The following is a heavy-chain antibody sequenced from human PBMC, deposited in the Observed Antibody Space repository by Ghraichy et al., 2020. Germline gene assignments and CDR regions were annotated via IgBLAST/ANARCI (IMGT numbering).Heavy chain of an antibody. CDR2: ISSSSSYI. V-gene: IGHV3-21*01. CDR1: GFTFSSYS. Sequence: LSLTCAASGFTFSSYSMNWVRQAPGKGLEWVSSISSSSSYIYYADSVKGRFTISRDNAKNSLYLQMNSLRAEDTAVYYCATEHYDILTGYSRYYFDYWGQGTLVTVSS. D-gene: IGHD3-9*01. J-gene: IGHJ4*02. CDR3: ATEHYDILTGYSRYYFDY.